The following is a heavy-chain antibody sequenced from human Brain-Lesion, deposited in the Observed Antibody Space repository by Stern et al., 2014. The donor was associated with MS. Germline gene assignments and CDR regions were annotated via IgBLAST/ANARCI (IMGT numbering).Heavy chain of an antibody. CDR1: GFTFGDYA. V-gene: IGHV3-9*01. CDR3: ARDITGSSAYFAY. D-gene: IGHD1-14*01. Sequence: EVQLVESGGDLVQPGRSLRLSCAAFGFTFGDYAMHWVRQAPGMGLERVAGISWNRCTIGYAYSVKGRFTTSIDNAYSSLYLQMNSLSPEDTALYYCARDITGSSAYFAYWGQGTLVTVSS. J-gene: IGHJ4*02. CDR2: ISWNRCTI.